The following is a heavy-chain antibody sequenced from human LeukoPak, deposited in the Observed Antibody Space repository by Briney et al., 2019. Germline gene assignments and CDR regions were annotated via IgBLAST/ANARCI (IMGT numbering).Heavy chain of an antibody. D-gene: IGHD5-18*01. Sequence: LETLSLTCAVYGGSFSGYYWSWIRQPPGKGLEWIGEINHSGSTNYNPSLKSRVTISVDTSKNQFSLKLSSVTAADTAVYYCARGTDAEADVDTAIGYWGQGTLVTVSS. V-gene: IGHV4-34*01. CDR3: ARGTDAEADVDTAIGY. CDR2: INHSGST. CDR1: GGSFSGYY. J-gene: IGHJ4*02.